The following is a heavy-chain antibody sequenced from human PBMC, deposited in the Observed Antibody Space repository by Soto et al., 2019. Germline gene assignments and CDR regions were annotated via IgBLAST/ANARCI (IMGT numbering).Heavy chain of an antibody. J-gene: IGHJ5*02. V-gene: IGHV7-4-1*01. Sequence: QVQLVQSGSELKKPGASVKVSCKASGYTFTSYAMNWVRQAPGQGLEWMGWINTNTGNPTYAQGFTGRFVFSLDTAVSTAYQQCCSQHAEDTAVYYCARASSYYGFWSGYYTGVWFDPWGQGTLVTVSS. CDR1: GYTFTSYA. CDR3: ARASSYYGFWSGYYTGVWFDP. CDR2: INTNTGNP. D-gene: IGHD3-3*01.